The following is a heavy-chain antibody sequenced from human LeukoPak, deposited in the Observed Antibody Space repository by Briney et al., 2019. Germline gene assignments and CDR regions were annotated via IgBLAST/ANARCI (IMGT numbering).Heavy chain of an antibody. D-gene: IGHD3-10*01. Sequence: SETLSLTCTVSGGSISPYYWSWIRQPPGKGLEWIGYIYYSGSTNYNPSLKSRVTISVDTSKNQFSLKLSSVTAADTAVYYCARHCYYCGSGTYFDYWGQGTPVTVSS. CDR3: ARHCYYCGSGTYFDY. CDR1: GGSISPYY. J-gene: IGHJ4*02. CDR2: IYYSGST. V-gene: IGHV4-59*01.